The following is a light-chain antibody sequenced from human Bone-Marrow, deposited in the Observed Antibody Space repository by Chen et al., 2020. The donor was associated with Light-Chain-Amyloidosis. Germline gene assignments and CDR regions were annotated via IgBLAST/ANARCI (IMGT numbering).Light chain of an antibody. CDR2: RDT. J-gene: IGLJ2*01. CDR3: QSADSSGTYEVI. V-gene: IGLV3-25*03. CDR1: DLPTKY. Sequence: SYELTQPPSVSVSPGQTARITCSGDDLPTKYAHWYQQKPGQAPVLVIHRDTERPSGISERFSGSSSGTTATLTSSGVQAEDEADYHCQSADSSGTYEVIFGGGTKLTVL.